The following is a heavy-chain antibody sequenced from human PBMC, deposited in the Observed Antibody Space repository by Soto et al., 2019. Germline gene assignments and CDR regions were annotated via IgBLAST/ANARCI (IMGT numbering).Heavy chain of an antibody. V-gene: IGHV1-3*01. D-gene: IGHD1-20*01. CDR1: GYTSTNYG. CDR3: AKARCTTSNWYVPDY. CDR2: INAGSGNT. J-gene: IGHJ4*02. Sequence: ASVKVSCKASGYTSTNYGMHWVRQAPGQRLEWMGWINAGSGNTKYSQKFQGRITITRDTSASTVYMELSSLRSEDTAVYYCAKARCTTSNWYVPDYWGQGTLVTVSS.